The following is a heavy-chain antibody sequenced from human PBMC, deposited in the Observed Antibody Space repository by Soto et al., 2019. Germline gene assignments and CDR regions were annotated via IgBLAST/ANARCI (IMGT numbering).Heavy chain of an antibody. CDR2: IYWNDDK. J-gene: IGHJ4*02. D-gene: IGHD3-22*01. V-gene: IGHV2-5*01. Sequence: QITLKESGPTLVKPTQTLTLTCTFSGFSLSTSGVGVGWIRQPPGKALEWLALIYWNDDKRYSPSLKSRLTNTKDTSKNQVVLTMTNMDPVDTATYYCALSAYYYDSSGYEAESYYFDYWGQGTLVTVSS. CDR1: GFSLSTSGVG. CDR3: ALSAYYYDSSGYEAESYYFDY.